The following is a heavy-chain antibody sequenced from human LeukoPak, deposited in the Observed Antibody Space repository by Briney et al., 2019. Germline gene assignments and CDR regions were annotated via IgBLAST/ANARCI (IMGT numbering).Heavy chain of an antibody. CDR2: IIPIFGTA. CDR1: GYTFTSYD. V-gene: IGHV1-69*05. CDR3: ARGYCSSTSCRLYYYYYMDV. J-gene: IGHJ6*03. Sequence: SVKVSCKASGYTFTSYDINWVRQAPGQGLEWMGGIIPIFGTANYAQKFQGRVTITTDESTSTAYMELSSLRSEDTAVYYCARGYCSSTSCRLYYYYYMDVWGKGTTVTVSS. D-gene: IGHD2-2*01.